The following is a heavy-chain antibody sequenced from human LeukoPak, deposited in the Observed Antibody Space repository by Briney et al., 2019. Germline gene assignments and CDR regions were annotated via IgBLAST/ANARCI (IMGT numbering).Heavy chain of an antibody. V-gene: IGHV3-15*01. CDR1: RLPFSIAW. CDR3: TTPVHYSDSRFDF. D-gene: IGHD3-22*01. J-gene: IGHJ4*02. CDR2: IKSRADGGTT. Sequence: GGSLRLSCAGSRLPFSIAWMTWVRQAPGKGLEWVGRIKSRADGGTTDYAAPVKGRFAISRDDSKSTVYLQMNSLRTEDTAVYYCTTPVHYSDSRFDFWGQGTLVTVCS.